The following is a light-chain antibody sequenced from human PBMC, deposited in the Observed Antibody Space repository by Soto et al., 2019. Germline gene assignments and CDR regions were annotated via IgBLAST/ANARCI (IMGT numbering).Light chain of an antibody. CDR3: QQYYDSPRT. J-gene: IGKJ1*01. CDR1: QSILYSSNNKNY. V-gene: IGKV4-1*01. Sequence: DIGMTQSPDSLAVSLGDRATISCKSSQSILYSSNNKNYLAWYQQKPGQPPKLLIYWASTRESGVPDRFSGSGSGTDFTLTISSLQAEDVAVYYCQQYYDSPRTCGQGTKVEVK. CDR2: WAS.